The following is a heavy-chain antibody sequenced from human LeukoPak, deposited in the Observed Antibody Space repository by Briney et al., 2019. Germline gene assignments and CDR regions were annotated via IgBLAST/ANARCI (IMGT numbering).Heavy chain of an antibody. D-gene: IGHD6-13*01. V-gene: IGHV3-33*01. CDR3: ARGQEEQQLVLGTWFDP. CDR2: IGYDGSNK. Sequence: GGSLRLSCAASGFTFSDYAMHWVRQAPGKGLVWVAVIGYDGSNKYYADSVKGRFTISRDNSKNTLYLQMNSLRAEDTAVYYCARGQEEQQLVLGTWFDPSGQGTLVTVSS. J-gene: IGHJ5*02. CDR1: GFTFSDYA.